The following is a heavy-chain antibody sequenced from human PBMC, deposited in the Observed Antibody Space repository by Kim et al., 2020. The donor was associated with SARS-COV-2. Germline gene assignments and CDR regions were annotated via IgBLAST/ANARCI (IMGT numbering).Heavy chain of an antibody. Sequence: SVKVSCKASGGTFSSYAISWVRQAPGQGLEWMGGIIHIFGTANYAQKFQGRVTITADESTSTAYMELSSLRSEDTAVYYCARGRYCSGGSCYSNYYYGMDVWGQGTTVTVSS. CDR3: ARGRYCSGGSCYSNYYYGMDV. V-gene: IGHV1-69*13. D-gene: IGHD2-15*01. J-gene: IGHJ6*02. CDR2: IIHIFGTA. CDR1: GGTFSSYA.